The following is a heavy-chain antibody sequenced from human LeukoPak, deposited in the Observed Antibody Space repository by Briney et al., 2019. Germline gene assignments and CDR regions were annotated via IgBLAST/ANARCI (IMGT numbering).Heavy chain of an antibody. V-gene: IGHV4-59*01. CDR3: ATDNSYGSGSYYT. D-gene: IGHD3-10*01. J-gene: IGHJ4*02. CDR1: GGSTRSYY. CDR2: IYYSGNT. Sequence: SSETLSLTCTVSGGSTRSYYWNWIRQPPGKGLEWIGYIYYSGNTNYNPSLKSRVTISVDTSKNQFSLKLSSVTAADTAVYYCATDNSYGSGSYYTWGQGTLVTVSS.